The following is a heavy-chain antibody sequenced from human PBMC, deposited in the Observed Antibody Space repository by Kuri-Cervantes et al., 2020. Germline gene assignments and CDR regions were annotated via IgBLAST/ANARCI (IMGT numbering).Heavy chain of an antibody. D-gene: IGHD3-22*01. V-gene: IGHV1-8*02. CDR2: MNPNSGNT. CDR3: ARVHSSGYYYTYYYGMDV. Sequence: ASVKVSCKASGYTFTGYYMHWVRQAPGQGLEWMGWMNPNSGNTGYAQKFQGRVTMTRNTSISTAYMELSSLRSDDTAVYYCARVHSSGYYYTYYYGMDVWGQGTTVTVSS. CDR1: GYTFTGYY. J-gene: IGHJ6*02.